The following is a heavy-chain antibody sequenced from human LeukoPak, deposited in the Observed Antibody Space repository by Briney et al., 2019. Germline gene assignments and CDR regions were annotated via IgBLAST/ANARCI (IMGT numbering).Heavy chain of an antibody. CDR2: ISYDGSNK. V-gene: IGHV3-30-3*01. Sequence: GGSLRLSCAASGFTFSSYAMHWVRQAPGKGLEWVAVISYDGSNKYYADSVKGRFTISRDNSKNTLYLQMNSLRAEDTAVYYCAKGLSSGWLDYWGQGTLVTVSS. CDR1: GFTFSSYA. J-gene: IGHJ4*02. D-gene: IGHD6-19*01. CDR3: AKGLSSGWLDY.